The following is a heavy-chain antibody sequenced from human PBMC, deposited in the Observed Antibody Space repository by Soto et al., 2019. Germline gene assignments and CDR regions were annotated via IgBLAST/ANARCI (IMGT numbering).Heavy chain of an antibody. Sequence: QLQLQESGPGLVKPSETLSLTCIVSGGSISGTTYYWAWIRQPPGTGLEWIGSVYFDGSTYYNPSLKSRVTISVDTAMNHFSLRLPSVTAADTALYYCARGGISRIYQLPPFDPWGQGTLVTVSS. J-gene: IGHJ5*02. CDR1: GGSISGTTYY. CDR2: VYFDGST. CDR3: ARGGISRIYQLPPFDP. V-gene: IGHV4-39*02. D-gene: IGHD2-2*01.